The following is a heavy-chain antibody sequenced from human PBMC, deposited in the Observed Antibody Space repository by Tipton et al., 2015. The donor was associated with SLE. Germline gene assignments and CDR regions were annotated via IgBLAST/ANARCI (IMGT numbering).Heavy chain of an antibody. CDR1: GGSIRSYY. CDR3: ARDRVPYSSGCFDI. Sequence: TLSLTCTVSGGSIRSYYWSWIRQAPGKGLEWIGYIYDSENTNYNPSLKSRVTISVDTSKNQFSLKLSSVTAADTAVYYCARDRVPYSSGCFDIWGQGTMVTVSS. CDR2: IYDSENT. V-gene: IGHV4-59*01. J-gene: IGHJ3*02. D-gene: IGHD6-19*01.